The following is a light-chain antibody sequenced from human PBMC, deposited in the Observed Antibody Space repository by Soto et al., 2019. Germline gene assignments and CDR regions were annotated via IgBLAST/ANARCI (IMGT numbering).Light chain of an antibody. V-gene: IGLV1-44*01. J-gene: IGLJ2*01. CDR1: SSNIGSNT. Sequence: QSALTQAASASGTPGQRVTISCSGSSSNIGSNTVNWYQQLPGTAPKLLIYSNNQRPSGVPDRFSGSKSGTSASLAISGLQSEDEADYYCAAWDDSLNGVVFGGGTKVTVL. CDR2: SNN. CDR3: AAWDDSLNGVV.